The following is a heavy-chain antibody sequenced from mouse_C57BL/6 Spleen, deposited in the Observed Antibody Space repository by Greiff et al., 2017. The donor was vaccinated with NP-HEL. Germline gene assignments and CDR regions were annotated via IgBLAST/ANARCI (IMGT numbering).Heavy chain of an antibody. CDR2: ISSGGSYT. CDR3: ARHGGYYAYAMDY. V-gene: IGHV5-6*01. J-gene: IGHJ4*01. Sequence: EVHLVESGGDLVKPGGSLKLSCAASGFTFSSYGMSWVRQTPDKRLEWVATISSGGSYTYYPDSVKGRFTISRDNAKNTLYLQMSSLKSEDTAMYYCARHGGYYAYAMDYWGQGTSVTVSS. CDR1: GFTFSSYG. D-gene: IGHD2-3*01.